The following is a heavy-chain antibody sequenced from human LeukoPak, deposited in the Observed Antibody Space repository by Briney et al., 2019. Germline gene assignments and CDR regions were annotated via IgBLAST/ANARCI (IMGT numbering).Heavy chain of an antibody. CDR1: GYTITDYY. CDR3: ARGSPSYAQWHFDL. V-gene: IGHV1-2*04. J-gene: IGHJ2*01. Sequence: ASVKVSCKASGYTITDYYLHWVRQAPGQGLEWMGWIIPNTGGTNYAQKFQDWVTMSSDTSISTAYMELSSLRSDDTAVYYCARGSPSYAQWHFDLWGRGTLVTVSS. CDR2: IIPNTGGT. D-gene: IGHD2/OR15-2a*01.